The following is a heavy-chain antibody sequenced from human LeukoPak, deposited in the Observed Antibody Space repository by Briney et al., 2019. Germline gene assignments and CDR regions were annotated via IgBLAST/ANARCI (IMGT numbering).Heavy chain of an antibody. CDR2: FDPEDGET. J-gene: IGHJ6*02. CDR1: GYTLTELS. V-gene: IGHV1-24*01. CDR3: ATDHYYYYGMDV. Sequence: ASVKVPCKVSGYTLTELSMHWVRQAPGKGLEWMGGFDPEDGETIYAQKFQGRVTMTEDTSTDTAYMELSSLRSEDTAVYYCATDHYYYYGMDVWGQGTTVTVSS.